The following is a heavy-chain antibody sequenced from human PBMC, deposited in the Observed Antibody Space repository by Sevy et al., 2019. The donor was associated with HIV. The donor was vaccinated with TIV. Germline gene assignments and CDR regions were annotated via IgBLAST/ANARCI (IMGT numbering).Heavy chain of an antibody. V-gene: IGHV4-31*03. J-gene: IGHJ5*02. CDR1: GDSINNGDYY. D-gene: IGHD4-4*01. CDR2: IYYTGTT. Sequence: SETLSLSCTVSGDSINNGDYYWSWIRQHPGKDLEWIGKIYYTGTTYYNPSLKSRLRLSVERSENTLSLSLRSVTAADTAVYYCARTTVTTLSSARNNWFDPWGQGTLVTVSS. CDR3: ARTTVTTLSSARNNWFDP.